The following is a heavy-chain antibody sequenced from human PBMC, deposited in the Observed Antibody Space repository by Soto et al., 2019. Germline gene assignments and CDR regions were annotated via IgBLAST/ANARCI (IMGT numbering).Heavy chain of an antibody. Sequence: QVQLVQSGAEVKKPGSSVKVSCKASGGTFSSYAISWVRQAPGQGLEWMGGIIPIFGTANYAQKFQGRVTITADESTSTASMELSGLGSEDTAVYYCARHVPAAGYYYGMDVWGQGTTVTVSS. D-gene: IGHD2-2*01. CDR3: ARHVPAAGYYYGMDV. CDR2: IIPIFGTA. V-gene: IGHV1-69*12. CDR1: GGTFSSYA. J-gene: IGHJ6*02.